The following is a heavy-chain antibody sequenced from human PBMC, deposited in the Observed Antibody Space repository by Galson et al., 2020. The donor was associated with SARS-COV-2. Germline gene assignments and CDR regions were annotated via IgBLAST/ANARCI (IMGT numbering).Heavy chain of an antibody. Sequence: SQTLSLTCTVSGDSISSGSYYWSWIRQPAGKGLEWLGRIYTSGSTNYNPSLKSRVTTSVDRSKNQFSLKLSSVTATDTAVYYCAGEGGSVAATPGAMDVWGQGTTVSVSS. J-gene: IGHJ6*02. CDR1: GDSISSGSYY. D-gene: IGHD2-15*01. CDR2: IYTSGST. V-gene: IGHV4-61*02. CDR3: AGEGGSVAATPGAMDV.